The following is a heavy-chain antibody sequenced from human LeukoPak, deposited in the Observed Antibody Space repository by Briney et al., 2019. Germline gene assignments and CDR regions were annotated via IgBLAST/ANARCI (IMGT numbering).Heavy chain of an antibody. J-gene: IGHJ5*02. D-gene: IGHD3-22*01. Sequence: PSETLSLTCTVSGGSISSYYWSWIRQPPGKGLEWIGYIYYSGSTNYNPSLKSRVTISVDTSKNQFSLKLSSGTAADTAVYYCARGSHQYYYDSSGPFDPWGQGTLVTVSS. CDR1: GGSISSYY. V-gene: IGHV4-59*01. CDR3: ARGSHQYYYDSSGPFDP. CDR2: IYYSGST.